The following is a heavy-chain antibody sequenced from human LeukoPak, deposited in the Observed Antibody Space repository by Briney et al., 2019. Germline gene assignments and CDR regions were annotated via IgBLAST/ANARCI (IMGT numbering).Heavy chain of an antibody. J-gene: IGHJ5*02. CDR2: INPMFGAT. D-gene: IGHD5-18*01. V-gene: IGHV1-69*13. CDR1: GGTFSNYA. Sequence: EASAKVSCKASGGTFSNYAISWVRQAPGQGLEWMGGINPMFGATNYAQKFRGRVTITADESTSTAYMELSSLRSEDTAVYFCARERAYTYGNWFDPWGQGTLVTVSS. CDR3: ARERAYTYGNWFDP.